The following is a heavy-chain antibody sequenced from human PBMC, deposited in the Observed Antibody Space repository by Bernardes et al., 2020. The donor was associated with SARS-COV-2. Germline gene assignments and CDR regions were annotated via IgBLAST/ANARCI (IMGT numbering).Heavy chain of an antibody. CDR3: ARHPTVLTDDSFYYSGLDV. Sequence: ASVKVSCKASGYTFTTYDINWVRQAPGQGLEWMGWVNPNSGNTAYAQKFKGRVTLTRNTLTNTAYLELNSLRSDDTAVYYCARHPTVLTDDSFYYSGLDVWGKGTTVNVSS. CDR2: VNPNSGNT. CDR1: GYTFTTYD. J-gene: IGHJ6*04. V-gene: IGHV1-8*01. D-gene: IGHD4-17*01.